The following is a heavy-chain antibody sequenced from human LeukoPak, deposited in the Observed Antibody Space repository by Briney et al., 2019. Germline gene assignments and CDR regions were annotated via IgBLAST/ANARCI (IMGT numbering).Heavy chain of an antibody. CDR2: IYYSGST. J-gene: IGHJ4*02. D-gene: IGHD3-10*01. Sequence: KASETLSLTCTVSGGSISSYYWSWIRQPPGKGLEWIGYIYYSGSTNYNPSLKSRVTISVDTSKNQFSLKLSSVTAADTAVYYCARDRGMTDYWGQGTLVTVSS. V-gene: IGHV4-59*01. CDR1: GGSISSYY. CDR3: ARDRGMTDY.